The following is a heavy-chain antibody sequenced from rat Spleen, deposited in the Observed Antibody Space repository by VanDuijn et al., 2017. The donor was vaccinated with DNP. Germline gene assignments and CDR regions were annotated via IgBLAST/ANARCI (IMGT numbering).Heavy chain of an antibody. CDR3: ARHKTTTVWYFDF. D-gene: IGHD1-10*01. CDR2: ISPSGGST. CDR1: GFTLNKYW. J-gene: IGHJ2*01. V-gene: IGHV5-31*01. Sequence: EVQLVESGGGQVQPGGSLTLSCAASGFTLNKYWMTWVRQAPGKGLEWVASISPSGGSTYYRDSVKGRFTVSRDNAQSTLYLQMDSLRSEDTATYYCARHKTTTVWYFDFWGQGVMVTVSS.